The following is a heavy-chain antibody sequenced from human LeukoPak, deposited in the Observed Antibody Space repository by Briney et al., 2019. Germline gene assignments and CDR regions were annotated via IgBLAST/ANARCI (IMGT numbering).Heavy chain of an antibody. J-gene: IGHJ4*02. CDR3: ARDEDYGIFVNIDY. Sequence: ASVKVSCKASAYSFVLYGISWVRQAPGQGPEWMGWISTFNNYTQYAQKFQGRLTMTTDTSTSSAYMELRSLTSDDTAVYYCARDEDYGIFVNIDYWGQGTLVTVSS. D-gene: IGHD4-17*01. CDR2: ISTFNNYT. CDR1: AYSFVLYG. V-gene: IGHV1-18*01.